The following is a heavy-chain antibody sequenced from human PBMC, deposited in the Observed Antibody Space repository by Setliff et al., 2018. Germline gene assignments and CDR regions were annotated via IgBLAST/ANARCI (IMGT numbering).Heavy chain of an antibody. D-gene: IGHD5-18*01. V-gene: IGHV4-59*01. J-gene: IGHJ6*02. Sequence: SETLSLTCTVSGGSISPYFWSWIRQSPGKGLEWIGYIYHNGNTNFNPSRKTRVTMSVDTSKNQFALNLRSVTAADSAVYYCARDRTAYSYGLDVWGQGTTVTVSS. CDR2: IYHNGNT. CDR1: GGSISPYF. CDR3: ARDRTAYSYGLDV.